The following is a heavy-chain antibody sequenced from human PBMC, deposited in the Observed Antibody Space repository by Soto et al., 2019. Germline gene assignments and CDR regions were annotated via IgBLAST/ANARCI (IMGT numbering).Heavy chain of an antibody. D-gene: IGHD2-15*01. J-gene: IGHJ4*02. CDR2: INPSGGST. V-gene: IGHV1-46*01. Sequence: ASVKVSCKASGYTFTSYYMHWVRQAPGQGLEWMGIINPSGGSTSYAQKFQGRVTMTRDTSTSTVYMELSSLGSEDTAVYYCASAVVVVAATQTAFDYWGQGTLVTVSS. CDR1: GYTFTSYY. CDR3: ASAVVVVAATQTAFDY.